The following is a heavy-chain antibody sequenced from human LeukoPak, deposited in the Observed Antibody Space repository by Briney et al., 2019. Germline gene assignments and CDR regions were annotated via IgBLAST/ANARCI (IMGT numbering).Heavy chain of an antibody. CDR3: AKDYSTSGLWYFDL. CDR2: LIGSSGDT. D-gene: IGHD2/OR15-2a*01. CDR1: GFTFSTYS. Sequence: GGSLRLSCAASGFTFSTYSMSWVRQAPAKGLEGVSSLIGSSGDTYYADSVKGRFTISRDTSKNTLYLQMNSLRAEDTAVYYCAKDYSTSGLWYFDLWGRGTLVTVSS. J-gene: IGHJ2*01. V-gene: IGHV3-23*01.